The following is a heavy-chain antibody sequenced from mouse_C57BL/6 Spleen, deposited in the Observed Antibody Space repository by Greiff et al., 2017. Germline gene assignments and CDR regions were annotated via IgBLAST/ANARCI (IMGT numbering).Heavy chain of an antibody. V-gene: IGHV1-76*01. CDR2: IYPGSGNT. CDR1: GYTFTDYY. CDR3: ARSYDYDAMDY. Sequence: VQLVESGAELVRPGASVKLSCKASGYTFTDYYINWVKQRPGQGLEWIARIYPGSGNTYYNEKFKGKATLTAEKSSSTAYMQLSSLTSEDSAVYFCARSYDYDAMDYWGQGTSVTVSS. J-gene: IGHJ4*01.